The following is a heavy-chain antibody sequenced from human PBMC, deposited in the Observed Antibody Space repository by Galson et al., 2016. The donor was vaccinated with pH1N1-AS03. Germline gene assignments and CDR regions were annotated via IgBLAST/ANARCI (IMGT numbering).Heavy chain of an antibody. D-gene: IGHD7-27*01. CDR3: ARTNWFDY. J-gene: IGHJ4*02. CDR2: IKGDGSEK. V-gene: IGHV3-7*01. Sequence: WIRQAPGKGLEWVANIKGDGSEKVYVDSVKGRFTISRDNAKNSLYLQMDSLRAEDTAVYYCARTNWFDYWGQGTLVTVSS.